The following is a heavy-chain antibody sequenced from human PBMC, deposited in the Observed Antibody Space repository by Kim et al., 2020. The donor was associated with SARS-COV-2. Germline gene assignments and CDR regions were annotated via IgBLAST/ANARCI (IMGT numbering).Heavy chain of an antibody. D-gene: IGHD2-21*02. CDR1: GFTFNNYA. Sequence: GGSLRLSCTASGFTFNNYAMNWVRQGPGKGLEWVASISGSGNGIYYADSVKGRFTISRDNSKNTLFLQMNRLRVEDTALYYCATTPLLFNYYGTDVWGHGTTVTVSS. CDR3: ATTPLLFNYYGTDV. J-gene: IGHJ6*02. V-gene: IGHV3-23*01. CDR2: ISGSGNGI.